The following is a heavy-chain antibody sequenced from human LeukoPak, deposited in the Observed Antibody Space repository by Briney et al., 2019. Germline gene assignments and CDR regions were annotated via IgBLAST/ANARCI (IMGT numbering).Heavy chain of an antibody. CDR1: GFTVSSNY. CDR3: ARVALFGYYYYMDV. V-gene: IGHV3-7*01. D-gene: IGHD2-15*01. CDR2: IKQDGSEK. Sequence: GGSLRLSCAASGFTVSSNYMSWVRQAPGKGLEWVADIKQDGSEKYYVDSVKGRFTISRDNAKNSLYLQMNSLRAEDTAVYYCARVALFGYYYYMDVWGKGTTVTISS. J-gene: IGHJ6*03.